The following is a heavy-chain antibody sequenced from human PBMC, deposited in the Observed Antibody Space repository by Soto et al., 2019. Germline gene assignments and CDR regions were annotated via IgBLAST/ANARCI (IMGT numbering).Heavy chain of an antibody. D-gene: IGHD6-13*01. CDR1: GGSISSYY. CDR3: ARVKEVAAAGTFVSWFDP. CDR2: IYYSGST. Sequence: QVQLQESGPGLMKPSETLSLTCTVSGGSISSYYWSWIRQPPGKGLEWIGYIYYSGSTNYNPSLKSRVTISVDTSKNQFSLKLSSVTAADTAVYYCARVKEVAAAGTFVSWFDPWGQGTLVTVSS. J-gene: IGHJ5*02. V-gene: IGHV4-59*01.